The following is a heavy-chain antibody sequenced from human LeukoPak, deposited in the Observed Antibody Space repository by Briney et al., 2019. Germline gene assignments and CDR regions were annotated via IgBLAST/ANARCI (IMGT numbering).Heavy chain of an antibody. J-gene: IGHJ4*02. V-gene: IGHV4-59*06. CDR3: ARRPGDYYFDY. CDR2: IYYSGST. D-gene: IGHD4-17*01. Sequence: PSETLSLTCTVSGGSISSYYWSWIRQPPGKGLEWIGYIYYSGSTYYNPSLKSRVTISVDTSKNQFSLKLSSVTAADTAVYYCARRPGDYYFDYWGQGTLVTVSS. CDR1: GGSISSYY.